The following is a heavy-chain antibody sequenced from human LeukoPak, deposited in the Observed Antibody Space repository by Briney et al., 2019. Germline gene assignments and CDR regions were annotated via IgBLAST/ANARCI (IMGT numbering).Heavy chain of an antibody. D-gene: IGHD5-18*01. Sequence: PSETLSLTCTVSGGSISSSSYYWGWIRQPPGKGLEWIGYIYYSGSTNYNPSLQSRVTISVDTSKNQFSLKLTSVTPADTAVYYCARVGGYSYGHFDYWGQGTLVTVSS. CDR3: ARVGGYSYGHFDY. J-gene: IGHJ4*02. CDR2: IYYSGST. CDR1: GGSISSSSYY. V-gene: IGHV4-61*05.